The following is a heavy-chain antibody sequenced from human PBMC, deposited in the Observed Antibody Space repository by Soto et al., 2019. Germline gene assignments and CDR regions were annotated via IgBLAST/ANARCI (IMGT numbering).Heavy chain of an antibody. V-gene: IGHV1-69*01. J-gene: IGHJ3*02. CDR3: ARESSDYVRLAPAGAFDI. CDR2: IIAIFGTA. D-gene: IGHD3-10*02. Sequence: GLEWVGVIIAIFGTANSAQKFQGRVTITADESTSTAYMERSSLRSEDTAVYYCARESSDYVRLAPAGAFDIRGQGTMVSV.